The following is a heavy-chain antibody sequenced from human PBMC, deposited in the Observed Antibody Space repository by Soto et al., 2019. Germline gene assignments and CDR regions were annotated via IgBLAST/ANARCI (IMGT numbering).Heavy chain of an antibody. CDR1: GFSLSTRGVG. J-gene: IGHJ4*02. Sequence: SGPTLGNQTQTLTLTCTFSGFSLSTRGVGVGWIRQPPGKALEWLALIYWDDDKRYSPSLKSRLTITKDTSKNQVVLTMTNMDPVDTATYYCEQSMAAARPPPYFDYWGQGTLVTVSS. V-gene: IGHV2-5*02. CDR2: IYWDDDK. D-gene: IGHD6-13*01. CDR3: EQSMAAARPPPYFDY.